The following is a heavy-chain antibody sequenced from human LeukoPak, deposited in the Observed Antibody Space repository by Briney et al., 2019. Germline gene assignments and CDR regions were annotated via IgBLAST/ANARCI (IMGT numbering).Heavy chain of an antibody. Sequence: SETLSLTCTVSGGSINSSDYYWGWIRQPPGKGLEWIGSIYHSGSMYASLKSRVTISVDTSKNQFSLKLSSVTAADTAVYYCARLGYSYGSYYYYGMDVWGQGTTVTVSS. D-gene: IGHD5-18*01. J-gene: IGHJ6*02. V-gene: IGHV4-39*01. CDR3: ARLGYSYGSYYYYGMDV. CDR1: GGSINSSDYY. CDR2: IYHSGSM.